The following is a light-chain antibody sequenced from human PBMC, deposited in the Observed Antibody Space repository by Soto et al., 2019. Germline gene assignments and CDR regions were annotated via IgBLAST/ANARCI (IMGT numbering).Light chain of an antibody. Sequence: SYELTQPPSVSAAPGEPARITCGGDNIGSKSVHWYQQKPGQAPVLVIHYDRDRPSGIPERFSGSNFGNTAALTISGVEAGDEADYYCQVWDSSSDHVVFGGGTKLTVL. CDR1: NIGSKS. CDR2: YDR. J-gene: IGLJ2*01. CDR3: QVWDSSSDHVV. V-gene: IGLV3-21*04.